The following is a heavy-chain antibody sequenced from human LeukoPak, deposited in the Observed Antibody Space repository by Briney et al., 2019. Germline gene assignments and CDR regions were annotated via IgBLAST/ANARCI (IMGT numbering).Heavy chain of an antibody. V-gene: IGHV4-59*12. CDR1: GGSISSYY. D-gene: IGHD6-19*01. CDR2: IYYSGST. J-gene: IGHJ4*02. Sequence: PSETLSLACTVSGGSISSYYWSWIRQPPGKGLEWIGYIYYSGSTNYNPSLKSRVTISVDTSKNQFSLKLSSVTAADTAVYYCARLDYRYSSGWYAPSTFDYWGQGTLVTVSS. CDR3: ARLDYRYSSGWYAPSTFDY.